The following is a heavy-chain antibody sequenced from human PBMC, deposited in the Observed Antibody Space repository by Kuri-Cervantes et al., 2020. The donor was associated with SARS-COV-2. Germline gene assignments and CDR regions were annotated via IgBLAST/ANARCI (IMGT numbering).Heavy chain of an antibody. D-gene: IGHD3-22*01. Sequence: SQSLSLPCDVSGDSISRTYGSCIRQPAGKGLEWSGRIYTSGSTNYNPSLKSRVTISVDTSKNQFSLKLSSVTAADTAVYYCASGGSSGYFNYWGQGTLVTVSS. CDR2: IYTSGST. J-gene: IGHJ4*02. V-gene: IGHV4-4*07. CDR3: ASGGSSGYFNY. CDR1: GDSISRTY.